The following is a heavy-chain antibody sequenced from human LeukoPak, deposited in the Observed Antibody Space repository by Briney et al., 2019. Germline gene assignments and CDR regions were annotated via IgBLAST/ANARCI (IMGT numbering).Heavy chain of an antibody. J-gene: IGHJ6*03. CDR2: INHSGST. D-gene: IGHD2-2*01. CDR3: AREYHRFYYYYMDV. CDR1: GGSFSGYY. Sequence: SETLSLTCVVYGGSFSGYYWSWIRQPPGKGLEWIGEINHSGSTNYNPSLKSRVTISVDTSKNQFSLKLSSVTAADTAVYYCAREYHRFYYYYMDVWGKGTTVTVSS. V-gene: IGHV4-34*01.